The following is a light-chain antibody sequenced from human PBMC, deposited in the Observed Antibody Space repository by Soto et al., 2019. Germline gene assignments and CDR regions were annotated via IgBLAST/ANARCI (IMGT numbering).Light chain of an antibody. Sequence: QSALTQPASVSGSPGQSITISCTGTSSDVGAYNYVSWYQQHPGKAPKLMIYEVSNRPSGVSDRFSGSRSGNTASLTISGLRSEDEADYYCAAWDDSLSGPEVFGGGTKLTVL. CDR3: AAWDDSLSGPEV. CDR2: EVS. CDR1: SSDVGAYNY. V-gene: IGLV2-14*01. J-gene: IGLJ3*02.